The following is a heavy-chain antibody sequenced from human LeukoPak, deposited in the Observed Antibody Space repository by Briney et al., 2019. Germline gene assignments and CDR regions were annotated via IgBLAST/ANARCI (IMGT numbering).Heavy chain of an antibody. CDR2: ISSSSSYI. CDR1: GFTFSSYS. D-gene: IGHD4-17*01. J-gene: IGHJ4*02. CDR3: ARDPGYGDYVDPSGY. Sequence: PGGSLRLSCAASGFTFSSYSMNWVRQAQGKGLEWVSSISSSSSYIYYADSVKGRFTISRDNAKNSLYLQMNSLRAEDTAVYYYARDPGYGDYVDPSGYWGQGTLVTVSS. V-gene: IGHV3-21*01.